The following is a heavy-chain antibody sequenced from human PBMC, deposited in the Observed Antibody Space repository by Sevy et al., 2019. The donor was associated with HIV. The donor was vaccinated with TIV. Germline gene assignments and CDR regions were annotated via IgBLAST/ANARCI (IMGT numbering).Heavy chain of an antibody. CDR3: ARDWAVTGAFDI. V-gene: IGHV3-33*01. CDR1: GFTFSSYG. CDR2: IWYDGSNK. J-gene: IGHJ3*02. Sequence: GGSLRLSCAASGFTFSSYGMHWVRQAPGKGLEWVEVIWYDGSNKYYADSVKGRFTISRDNSKNTLYLQMNSLRADDTAVYYCARDWAVTGAFDIWGQGTMVTVSS. D-gene: IGHD4-17*01.